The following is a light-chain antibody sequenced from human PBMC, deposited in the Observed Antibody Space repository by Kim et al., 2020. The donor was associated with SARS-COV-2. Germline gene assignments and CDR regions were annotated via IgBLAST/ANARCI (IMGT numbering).Light chain of an antibody. CDR1: QTVIGN. CDR2: DAT. CDR3: QQSNDWPPLT. J-gene: IGKJ1*01. Sequence: PGERVSLSCRASQTVIGNFLAWFQQKPGQAPRLLIYDATTRATGVPARFIGSGSETDFTLTISSLQSEDFAVYYCQQSNDWPPLTFGQGTKVDIK. V-gene: IGKV3-15*01.